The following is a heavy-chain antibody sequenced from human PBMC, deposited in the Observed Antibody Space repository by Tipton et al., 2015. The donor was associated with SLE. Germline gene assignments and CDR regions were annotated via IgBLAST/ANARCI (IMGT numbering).Heavy chain of an antibody. CDR3: ARHYCTGDGCYSAVGDS. CDR2: IFYSGNT. Sequence: TLSLTCTVSDASISSTSFYWCWVRQPPGKGLEWIGCIFYSGNTYYNPSLKSRVTIPVDTSKNQFFLNLESVTAADTAVYYCARHYCTGDGCYSAVGDSWGQGTLVIISS. D-gene: IGHD2-15*01. V-gene: IGHV4-39*01. J-gene: IGHJ4*02. CDR1: DASISSTSFY.